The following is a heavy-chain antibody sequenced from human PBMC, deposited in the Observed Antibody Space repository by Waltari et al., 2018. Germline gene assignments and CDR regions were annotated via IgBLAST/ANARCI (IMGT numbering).Heavy chain of an antibody. J-gene: IGHJ4*02. V-gene: IGHV3-23*04. D-gene: IGHD4-17*01. CDR1: GSRFRSHE. CDR2: ISDNGIIT. CDR3: AKKPYDHAYGDYFDY. Sequence: EVQLVESGGGLVQPGESLRLSCAGSGSRFRSHEMTWVRQAPEKGREWVSSISDNGIITFYGDSVKGRFTISRDNSKSTLYLQLSGLRAEDTAVYYCAKKPYDHAYGDYFDYWGQGTLVTVSS.